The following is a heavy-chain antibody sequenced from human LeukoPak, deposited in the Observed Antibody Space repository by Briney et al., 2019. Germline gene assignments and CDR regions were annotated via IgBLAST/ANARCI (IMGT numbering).Heavy chain of an antibody. Sequence: GGSLRLSCAASGFTFSSYAMNWVRQAPGKGLEWVSAISDSGGSTYYADSVKGRFTISRDNSKNTLYLQMNSLRAEDTAVYNCAKWAGDYGSDYFDYWGQGTLVTVSS. CDR2: ISDSGGST. D-gene: IGHD3-10*01. J-gene: IGHJ4*02. CDR1: GFTFSSYA. CDR3: AKWAGDYGSDYFDY. V-gene: IGHV3-23*01.